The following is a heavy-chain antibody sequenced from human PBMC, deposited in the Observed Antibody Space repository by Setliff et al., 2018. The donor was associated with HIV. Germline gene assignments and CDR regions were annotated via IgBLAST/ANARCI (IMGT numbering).Heavy chain of an antibody. D-gene: IGHD3-10*01. CDR1: GGSISSGGYY. Sequence: SETLSLTCTVSGGSISSGGYYWVWIRQSPGKGLEWIGHIHYGGGTYYNPSLESRVSISRDTSKNQFSLNLRDVTAGDTALYYCARAVIRREDRGMWTKLWSAPNHMDVWGKGITVTVSS. CDR3: ARAVIRREDRGMWTKLWSAPNHMDV. CDR2: IHYGGGT. J-gene: IGHJ6*03. V-gene: IGHV4-61*08.